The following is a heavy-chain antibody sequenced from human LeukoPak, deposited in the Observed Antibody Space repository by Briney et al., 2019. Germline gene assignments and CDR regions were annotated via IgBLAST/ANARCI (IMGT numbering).Heavy chain of an antibody. Sequence: PGGSLRLSCAASGFTFSNYAMNWVRQAPGKGLEWVSSISGSGVNTYYADSVKGRFTISRDNSKNTLYLQMNSLRTEDTAVYYCAKDVSYNSPNHSNTLWGQGTLVTVSS. CDR3: AKDVSYNSPNHSNTL. CDR2: ISGSGVNT. V-gene: IGHV3-23*01. D-gene: IGHD1-20*01. CDR1: GFTFSNYA. J-gene: IGHJ4*02.